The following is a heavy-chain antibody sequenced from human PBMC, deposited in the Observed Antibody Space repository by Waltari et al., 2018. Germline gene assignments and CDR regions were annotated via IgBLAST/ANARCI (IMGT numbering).Heavy chain of an antibody. Sequence: QVQLQESGPGLVKPSQTLSLTCTVSGGSLSSGSYYWSWIRQPAGKGLEWIGRIYTSGSTNYNPSLKSRVTISLDTSKNQFSLKLSSVTAADTAVYYCARDFASYYSSSWYWFDSWGQGTLVTVSS. CDR1: GGSLSSGSYY. D-gene: IGHD6-13*01. V-gene: IGHV4-61*02. J-gene: IGHJ5*01. CDR3: ARDFASYYSSSWYWFDS. CDR2: IYTSGST.